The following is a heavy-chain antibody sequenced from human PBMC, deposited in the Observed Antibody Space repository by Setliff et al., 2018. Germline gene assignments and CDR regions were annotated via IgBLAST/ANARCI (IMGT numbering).Heavy chain of an antibody. CDR3: ASSISSSWYPHGYMDV. V-gene: IGHV1-69*13. D-gene: IGHD6-13*01. CDR1: GYTLTMYG. CDR2: IIPTFGTA. Sequence: SVKVSCKASGYTLTMYGISWVRQGPGQGLEWMGGIIPTFGTANYAQKFQGRVTITADESTSTAYMELSSLRSEDTAVYYCASSISSSWYPHGYMDVWGKGTTVTVSS. J-gene: IGHJ6*03.